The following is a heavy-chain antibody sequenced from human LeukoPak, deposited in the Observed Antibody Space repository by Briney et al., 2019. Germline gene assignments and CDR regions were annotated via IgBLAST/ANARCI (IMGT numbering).Heavy chain of an antibody. CDR3: ARGPTTVTWIYYYYMDV. CDR2: IYYSATT. D-gene: IGHD4-17*01. V-gene: IGHV4-39*07. J-gene: IGHJ6*03. CDR1: GGSISSSSYY. Sequence: TASETLSLTCTVSGGSISSSSYYWGWIRQPPGKGLEWIGNIYYSATTYYNPSLKSRATISVDTSKDQFSLKLSSVTAADTAVYYCARGPTTVTWIYYYYMDVWGKGTTVTVSS.